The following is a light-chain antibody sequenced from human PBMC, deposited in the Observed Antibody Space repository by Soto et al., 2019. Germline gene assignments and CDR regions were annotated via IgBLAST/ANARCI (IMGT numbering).Light chain of an antibody. V-gene: IGKV1-39*01. CDR1: QSISSY. Sequence: DITMKPSPVTLSASVGDRVTIPCRASQSISSYLNWYQQKPGKAPKLLIYAASSLQSGVPSRFSGSGSGTDFTLTIISLQPEDFATYYCQQYASPPQTFGAGTKVDIK. CDR3: QQYASPPQT. J-gene: IGKJ3*01. CDR2: AAS.